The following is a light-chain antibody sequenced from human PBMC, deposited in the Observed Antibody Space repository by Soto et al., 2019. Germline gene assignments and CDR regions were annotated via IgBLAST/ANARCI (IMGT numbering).Light chain of an antibody. CDR2: GNN. J-gene: IGLJ2*01. Sequence: QSVLTQPPSVSGAPGQRVTISCTGSSSNIGAGYDIHWYQQVPGTAPKLLIYGNNNRPSGVPDRFSGSKSGTSASLAITGLQAEDEADYYCQSYDSNLSGVVFGGGTKLTVL. V-gene: IGLV1-40*01. CDR3: QSYDSNLSGVV. CDR1: SSNIGAGYD.